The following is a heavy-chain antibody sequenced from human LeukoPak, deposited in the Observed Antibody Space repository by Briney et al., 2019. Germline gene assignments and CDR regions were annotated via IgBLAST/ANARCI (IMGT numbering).Heavy chain of an antibody. CDR1: GGSISSSSYY. D-gene: IGHD5-12*01. J-gene: IGHJ4*02. V-gene: IGHV4-39*01. CDR2: IYYSGST. CDR3: ARHGARYSGYDYYFDY. Sequence: SETLSLTCTVSGGSISSSSYYWGWIRQPPGKGLEWIGSIYYSGSTYYNPSLKSRVTISVDTSKNQFSLKLSSVTAADTAVFYCARHGARYSGYDYYFDYWGQGTLVTVTS.